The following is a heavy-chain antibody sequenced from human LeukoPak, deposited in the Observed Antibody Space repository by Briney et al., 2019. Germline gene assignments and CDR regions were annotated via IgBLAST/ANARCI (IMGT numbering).Heavy chain of an antibody. Sequence: ASVKVSCKASGGTFSSYAISWVRQAPGQGLEWMGGIIPIFGTANYAQKFQGRVTITADESTSTAYMELSSLRSEDTAVYYCARGGYNRNAFDIWGQGTMVTVSS. J-gene: IGHJ3*02. CDR1: GGTFSSYA. V-gene: IGHV1-69*13. CDR3: ARGGYNRNAFDI. CDR2: IIPIFGTA. D-gene: IGHD5-24*01.